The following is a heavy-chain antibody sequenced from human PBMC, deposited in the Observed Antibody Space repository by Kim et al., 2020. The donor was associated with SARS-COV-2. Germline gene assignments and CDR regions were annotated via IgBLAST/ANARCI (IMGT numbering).Heavy chain of an antibody. CDR2: IIPIFGTA. CDR1: GGTFSSYA. Sequence: SVKVSCKASGGTFSSYAISWVRQAPGQGLEWMGGIIPIFGTANYAQKFQGRVTITADESTSTAYMELSSLRSEDTAVYYCARGLDNYDSSGYYYGEYNWFDPWGQGTLVTVSS. D-gene: IGHD3-22*01. V-gene: IGHV1-69*13. J-gene: IGHJ5*02. CDR3: ARGLDNYDSSGYYYGEYNWFDP.